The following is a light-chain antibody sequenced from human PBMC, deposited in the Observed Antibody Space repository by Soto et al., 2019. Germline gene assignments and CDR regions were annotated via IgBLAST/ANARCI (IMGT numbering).Light chain of an antibody. Sequence: QSVLTQPPSVSGAPGQRVTISCTGSSSNIGAGYDVHWYQQLPGTAPKLLIYGNSNRPSGVPERFSGSKSGTSASLAITGLQAEDEADYYCQSYDSSLSGSSYVFGTGTKVTVL. J-gene: IGLJ1*01. CDR1: SSNIGAGYD. V-gene: IGLV1-40*01. CDR3: QSYDSSLSGSSYV. CDR2: GNS.